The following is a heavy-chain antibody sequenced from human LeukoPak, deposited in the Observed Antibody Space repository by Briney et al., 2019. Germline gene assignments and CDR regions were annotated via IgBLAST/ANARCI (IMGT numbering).Heavy chain of an antibody. CDR3: ARDWPTVIADY. CDR1: GYTFTSHG. CDR2: ISANNGDT. D-gene: IGHD4-11*01. Sequence: ASVKVSCKTSGYTFTSHGISWVRQAPGQGLEWMGWISANNGDTKYAQRMQDRLTMTTDTSTSTAYMDLRSLSSDDTAIYYCARDWPTVIADYWGQGTLVTVSS. V-gene: IGHV1-18*01. J-gene: IGHJ4*02.